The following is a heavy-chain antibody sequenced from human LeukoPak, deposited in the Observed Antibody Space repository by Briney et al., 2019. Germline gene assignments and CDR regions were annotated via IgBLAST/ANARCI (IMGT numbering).Heavy chain of an antibody. D-gene: IGHD5-24*01. CDR3: ARDSLYIDGYNYSYYYYYMDV. CDR1: GDSVSSNSAA. Sequence: SQTLSLTCAISGDSVSSNSAAWNWIRQSPSRGLEWLGRTYYRSKWYNDYAVSVKSRIIINPDTSKDQFSLQLNSVTPEDTAVYHCARDSLYIDGYNYSYYYYYMDVWGKGTTVTISS. J-gene: IGHJ6*03. V-gene: IGHV6-1*01. CDR2: TYYRSKWYN.